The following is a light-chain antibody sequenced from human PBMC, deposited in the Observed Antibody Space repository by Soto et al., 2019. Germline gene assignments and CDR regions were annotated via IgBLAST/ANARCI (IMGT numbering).Light chain of an antibody. CDR2: DAS. CDR3: QQRSNWPRT. CDR1: QSVSSY. J-gene: IGKJ1*01. V-gene: IGKV3-11*01. Sequence: EIVLTQSPATLSLSPGERATLSCRASQSVSSYLAWYQQKPGQAPRLLIYDASNRATGIPARFSGSGSETDFTLTISSLEPEDFAVYYCQQRSNWPRTFGQGPKVEIK.